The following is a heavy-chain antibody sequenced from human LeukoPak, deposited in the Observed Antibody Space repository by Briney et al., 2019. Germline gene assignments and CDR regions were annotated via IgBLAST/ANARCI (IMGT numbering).Heavy chain of an antibody. Sequence: SETLSLTGTFPDGSFSISTYYWGWIRHPPGKGLEWIGSIYYSGSTYYNPSLKSRVTISVDTSKSQFSLKLTSVTAADTAVYYCARHDSSDYYYDYWGQGTLVTVSP. CDR2: IYYSGST. V-gene: IGHV4-39*01. CDR3: ARHDSSDYYYDY. CDR1: DGSFSISTYY. J-gene: IGHJ4*02. D-gene: IGHD3-22*01.